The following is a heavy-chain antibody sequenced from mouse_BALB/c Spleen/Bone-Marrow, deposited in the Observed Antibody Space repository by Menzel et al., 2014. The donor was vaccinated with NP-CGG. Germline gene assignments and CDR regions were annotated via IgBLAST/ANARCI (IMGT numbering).Heavy chain of an antibody. CDR1: GFNITDTY. CDR2: IDPANGNT. J-gene: IGHJ3*01. D-gene: IGHD1-1*01. V-gene: IGHV14-3*02. Sequence: EVQLQQSGAELVKPGASVKLSCTASGFNITDTYMHWVKQRPGQGLEWIGRIDPANGNTKYDQKFQGKATITADTSSNTAYLQRRSLTAEDTDCYDCACDYYVSCRFAYWGQGTLVTVSA. CDR3: ACDYYVSCRFAY.